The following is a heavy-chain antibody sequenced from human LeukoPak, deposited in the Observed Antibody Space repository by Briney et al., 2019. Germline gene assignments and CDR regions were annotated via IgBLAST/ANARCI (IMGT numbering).Heavy chain of an antibody. CDR1: GYSFTSYW. D-gene: IGHD6-13*01. CDR2: IYPGDSDT. J-gene: IGHJ4*02. V-gene: IGHV5-51*01. CDR3: AIWPPEGDIAAAG. Sequence: GESLKISCKGSGYSFTSYWIGWVRRMPGKGLEWMGIIYPGDSDTRYSPSFQGQVTISADKSISTAYLQWSSLEASDTAMYYCAIWPPEGDIAAAGWGQGTLVTVSS.